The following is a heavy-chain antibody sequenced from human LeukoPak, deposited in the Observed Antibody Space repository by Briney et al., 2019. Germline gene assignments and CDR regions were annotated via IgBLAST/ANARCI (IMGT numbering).Heavy chain of an antibody. J-gene: IGHJ3*02. D-gene: IGHD1-26*01. CDR1: GYTFTSYY. Sequence: ASVKVSCKASGYTFTSYYMHWVRQAPGQGLEWMGIINPSGGSTSYAQKFQGRVTMTRDMSTSTVYMELSSLRSEDTAVYYCARQYPRSVVGATRKINAFDIWGQGTMVTVSS. CDR2: INPSGGST. V-gene: IGHV1-46*01. CDR3: ARQYPRSVVGATRKINAFDI.